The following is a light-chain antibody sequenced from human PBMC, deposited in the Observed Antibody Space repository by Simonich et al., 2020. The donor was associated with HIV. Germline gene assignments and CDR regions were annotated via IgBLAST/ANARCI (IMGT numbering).Light chain of an antibody. CDR2: DAS. CDR3: QQYNNWPRT. CDR1: LSVDSSF. V-gene: IGKV3D-20*01. Sequence: EIVLTQSPGTLSLSPGERPTLSCRSSLSVDSSFLAWYQQKPGLAPRLLMSDASSRATGIPDRFSGSGSGTDFTLTISRLEPEDFAVYYCQQYNNWPRTFGQGTKLEIK. J-gene: IGKJ2*01.